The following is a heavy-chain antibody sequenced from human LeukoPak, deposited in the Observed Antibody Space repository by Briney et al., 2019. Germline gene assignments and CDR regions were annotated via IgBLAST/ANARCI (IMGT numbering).Heavy chain of an antibody. Sequence: PGGSLRLSCAASGFTFSSYSMNWVRQAPGKGLEWVSYISSGSSTIYYADSVKGRFTISRDNAKNSLYLQMNSLRAEDTAVYYCATDQVNSWTRSDYWGQGTLVTVSS. V-gene: IGHV3-48*01. D-gene: IGHD1-1*01. CDR1: GFTFSSYS. CDR3: ATDQVNSWTRSDY. CDR2: ISSGSSTI. J-gene: IGHJ4*02.